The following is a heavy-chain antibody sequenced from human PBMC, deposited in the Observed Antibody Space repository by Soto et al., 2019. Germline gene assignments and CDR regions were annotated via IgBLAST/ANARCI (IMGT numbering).Heavy chain of an antibody. CDR1: GFTFSRYL. D-gene: IGHD3-3*01. Sequence: GVSLRLSCAASGFTFSRYLMHWVRQAPGKGLVWVSLISSDGSTTNYADSVKGRFTISRDSARNTLYLQMNSLRAEDTAVYYCASRDLWIGLDYWGQGTLVTVSS. CDR3: ASRDLWIGLDY. J-gene: IGHJ4*02. V-gene: IGHV3-74*01. CDR2: ISSDGSTT.